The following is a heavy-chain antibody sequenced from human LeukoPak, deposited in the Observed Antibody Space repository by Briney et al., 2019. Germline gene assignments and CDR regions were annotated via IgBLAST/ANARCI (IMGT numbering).Heavy chain of an antibody. V-gene: IGHV3-15*01. D-gene: IGHD6-6*01. CDR1: GSTFSDAW. J-gene: IGHJ6*02. CDR3: SSRSIAAPLDI. Sequence: PGGSLRLSCAATGSTFSDAWMSSVRQAPGKGLEWVGRIKSKTDGGTTDYAAPVKGRFTISRDDSKNTLYLQMNSLKTEDTAVSICSSRSIAAPLDIWGQGTTVTVSS. CDR2: IKSKTDGGTT.